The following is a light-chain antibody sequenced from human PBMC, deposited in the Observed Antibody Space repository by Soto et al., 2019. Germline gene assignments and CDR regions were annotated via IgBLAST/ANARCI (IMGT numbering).Light chain of an antibody. V-gene: IGLV2-14*01. J-gene: IGLJ3*02. CDR2: EVT. CDR3: SSYTSRRTWV. Sequence: QSVLTQPASVSGSPGRSITISCTGASSDVGFYNYVSWYQHHPGKAPRLIIYEVTSRPSGVSHRFSGSRSGNTASLTISGLQAEDEADYYCSSYTSRRTWVFGGGTKLTVL. CDR1: SSDVGFYNY.